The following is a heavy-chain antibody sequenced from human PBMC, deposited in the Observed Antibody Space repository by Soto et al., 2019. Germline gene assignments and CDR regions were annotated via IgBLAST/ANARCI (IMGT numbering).Heavy chain of an antibody. CDR2: INAGNGNT. D-gene: IGHD3-10*01. CDR3: AKFMVRGLGHNYYGLDV. V-gene: IGHV1-3*01. CDR1: GYTFTSYA. Sequence: ASVQVSCKASGYTFTSYAMHWVRQAPGQRLEWMGWINAGNGNTKYSQKFQGRVTITRDTSASTAYMELSSLRSEDTAFYYCAKFMVRGLGHNYYGLDVWGQGTTVTVSS. J-gene: IGHJ6*02.